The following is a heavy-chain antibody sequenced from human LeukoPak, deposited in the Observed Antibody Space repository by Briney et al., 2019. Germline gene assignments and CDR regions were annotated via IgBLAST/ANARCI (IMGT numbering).Heavy chain of an antibody. CDR1: GGSFNSYA. J-gene: IGHJ3*02. V-gene: IGHV1-69*05. CDR3: ARQLTKGYSYTFDAFDI. Sequence: SVKVSCKASGGSFNSYAINWVRQAPGQGLEWMGGIIHIFGTANYAQKFQGRVTITTDESTSTVYMEVSRLRSEDTAVYYCARQLTKGYSYTFDAFDIWGQGTMVTVSS. CDR2: IIHIFGTA. D-gene: IGHD5-18*01.